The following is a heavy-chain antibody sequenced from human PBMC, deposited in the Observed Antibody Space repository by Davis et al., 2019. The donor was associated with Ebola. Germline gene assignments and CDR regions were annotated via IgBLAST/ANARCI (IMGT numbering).Heavy chain of an antibody. J-gene: IGHJ4*02. V-gene: IGHV3-7*03. CDR1: GFTFSSYW. Sequence: GESLKISCAASGFTFSSYWMSWVRQAPGKGLEWVANIKQDGSEKYYVDSVKGRFTISRDNAKNSLYLQMNSLRAEDTAVYYCARGAEVATIFDYWGQGTLVTVSS. D-gene: IGHD5-12*01. CDR3: ARGAEVATIFDY. CDR2: IKQDGSEK.